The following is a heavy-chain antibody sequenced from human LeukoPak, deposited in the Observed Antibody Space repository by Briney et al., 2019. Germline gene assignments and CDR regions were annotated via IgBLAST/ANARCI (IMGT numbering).Heavy chain of an antibody. CDR2: IIPILGIA. Sequence: ASVKVSCKASGGTFSSYAISWVRQAPGQGLEWMGRIIPILGIANYAQKFQGRVTITADKSTSKAYSELSSLRSEDTAVYYCARDFVSEDGYNYQRLYYWGQGTLVTVSS. V-gene: IGHV1-69*04. CDR1: GGTFSSYA. CDR3: ARDFVSEDGYNYQRLYY. D-gene: IGHD5-24*01. J-gene: IGHJ4*02.